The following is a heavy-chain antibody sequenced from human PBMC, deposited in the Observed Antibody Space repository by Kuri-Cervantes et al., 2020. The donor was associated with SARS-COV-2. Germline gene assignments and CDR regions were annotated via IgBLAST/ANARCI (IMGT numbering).Heavy chain of an antibody. CDR2: IIPIFGTA. Sequence: SVKVSCKASGGTFSSYAISWVRQAPGQGLEWMGGIIPIFGTAIYAQKFRDRVTFTADKSTNTAYMELSSLRSEDTAVYYCARPYCTTTTCYDGTFDSWGQGTLVTSPQ. CDR1: GGTFSSYA. J-gene: IGHJ4*02. D-gene: IGHD2-2*01. V-gene: IGHV1-69*06. CDR3: ARPYCTTTTCYDGTFDS.